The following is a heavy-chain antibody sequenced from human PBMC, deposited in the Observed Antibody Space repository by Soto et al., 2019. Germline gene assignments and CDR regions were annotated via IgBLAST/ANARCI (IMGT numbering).Heavy chain of an antibody. V-gene: IGHV4-34*01. CDR3: ARGRISSGYYYSGGYFDY. D-gene: IGHD3-22*01. CDR1: GGSFSGYY. Sequence: SETLSLTCAVYGGSFSGYYWSWIRQPPGKGLEWIGEINHSGSTNYNPSLKSRVTISVDTSKNQFSLKLSSVTAADTAVYYCARGRISSGYYYSGGYFDYWGQGTLVTVS. J-gene: IGHJ4*02. CDR2: INHSGST.